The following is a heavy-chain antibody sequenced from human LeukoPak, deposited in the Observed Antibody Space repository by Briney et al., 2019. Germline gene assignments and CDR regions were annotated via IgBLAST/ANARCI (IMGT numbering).Heavy chain of an antibody. V-gene: IGHV3-74*01. CDR2: INSGGSST. D-gene: IGHD3-22*01. CDR1: GFTFSNYW. CDR3: ARDPPTIVSPAMLDY. J-gene: IGHJ4*02. Sequence: GGSLRLSCAASGFTFSNYWVHWVRQAPGKGLVWVSRINSGGSSTNYADSVKGRFTISRDNAKNTLYLQMNSLRAEDTAVYYCARDPPTIVSPAMLDYWAQGTLVTVSS.